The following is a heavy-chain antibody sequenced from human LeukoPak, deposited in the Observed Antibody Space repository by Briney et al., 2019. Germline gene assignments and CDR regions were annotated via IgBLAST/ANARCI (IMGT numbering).Heavy chain of an antibody. V-gene: IGHV4-61*01. D-gene: IGHD3-9*01. J-gene: IGHJ5*02. Sequence: QPSETLSLTCTVSGGSVSSGSYYWSWIRQPPGKGLEWIGYIYYSGSTNYNPSLKSRVTISVDTSKNQFSLKLSSVTAADTAVYYCARDLGARLYDILIGYYTVNNGWFDPWGQGTLVTVSS. CDR1: GGSVSSGSYY. CDR3: ARDLGARLYDILIGYYTVNNGWFDP. CDR2: IYYSGST.